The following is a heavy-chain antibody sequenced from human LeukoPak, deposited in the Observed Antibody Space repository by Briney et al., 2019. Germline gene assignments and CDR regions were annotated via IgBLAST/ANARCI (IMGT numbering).Heavy chain of an antibody. CDR1: GFTFSSYA. Sequence: GGSLRLSCAASGFTFSSYAMSWVRQAPGKGLEWVSAISGGSTYYADSVKGRFTIFRDDPKNILYLQMNSLRAEDMAVYYCVKDWSRWAFDIWGQGTMVTVSS. CDR3: VKDWSRWAFDI. V-gene: IGHV3-23*01. CDR2: ISGGST. D-gene: IGHD3-3*01. J-gene: IGHJ3*02.